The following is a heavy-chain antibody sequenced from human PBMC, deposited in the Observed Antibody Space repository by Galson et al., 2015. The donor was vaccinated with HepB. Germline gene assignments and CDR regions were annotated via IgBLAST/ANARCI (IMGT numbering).Heavy chain of an antibody. D-gene: IGHD2-2*01. Sequence: QSGAEVKKPEESLKVSCKASGYTFTGYYMHWVRQAPEQGLEWMGWINPNSGGTNYAQEFQGRVTMTRDTSISTAYMELSRLRSDDTAVYYCARGYCSSTSCYWASEQAFDIWGQGTMVTVSS. V-gene: IGHV1-2*02. CDR2: INPNSGGT. CDR3: ARGYCSSTSCYWASEQAFDI. J-gene: IGHJ3*02. CDR1: GYTFTGYY.